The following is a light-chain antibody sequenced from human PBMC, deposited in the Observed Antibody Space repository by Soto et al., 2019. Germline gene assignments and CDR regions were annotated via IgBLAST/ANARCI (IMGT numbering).Light chain of an antibody. CDR2: GAS. V-gene: IGKV3-20*01. Sequence: EIVLTQSPGTLSLSPGERATLSCRASQSVSSSYLAWYQQKPGQAPRLLIYGASSRATGIPDRFSGSGSGTDFTHTVSRLGPEDFAVYYCQQYGRSPYTFGQGTKLEIK. CDR1: QSVSSSY. J-gene: IGKJ2*01. CDR3: QQYGRSPYT.